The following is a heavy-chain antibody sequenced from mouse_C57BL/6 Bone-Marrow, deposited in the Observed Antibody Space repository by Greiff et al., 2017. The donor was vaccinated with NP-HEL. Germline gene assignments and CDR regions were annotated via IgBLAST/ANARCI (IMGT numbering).Heavy chain of an antibody. Sequence: VQLQQSGAELVRPGASVKLSCTASGFNIKDDYMHWVKQRPEQGLEWIGWIDPENGDTEYASKFQGKATITADTSSNTAYLQLSSLTSEDTAVYYCTTCDYYGSSHGYFDVWGTGTTVTVSS. V-gene: IGHV14-4*01. D-gene: IGHD1-1*01. CDR2: IDPENGDT. J-gene: IGHJ1*03. CDR3: TTCDYYGSSHGYFDV. CDR1: GFNIKDDY.